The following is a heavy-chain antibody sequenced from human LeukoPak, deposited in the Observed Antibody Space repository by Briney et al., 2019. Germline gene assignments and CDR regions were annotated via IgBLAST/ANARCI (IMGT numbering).Heavy chain of an antibody. Sequence: GGSLRLSCAASGFTFSSSGMHWVRQAPGKGLEWVSAISGSGDTTYYADSVKGRFTISRDNSKNTLYLQMNSLRAEDTAVYYCAKAYDSSGYYYLMDYWGQGTLVTVSS. CDR2: ISGSGDTT. CDR3: AKAYDSSGYYYLMDY. D-gene: IGHD3-22*01. J-gene: IGHJ4*02. V-gene: IGHV3-23*01. CDR1: GFTFSSSG.